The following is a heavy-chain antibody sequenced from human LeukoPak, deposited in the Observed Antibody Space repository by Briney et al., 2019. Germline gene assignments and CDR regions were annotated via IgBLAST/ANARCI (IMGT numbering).Heavy chain of an antibody. D-gene: IGHD3-10*01. V-gene: IGHV1-2*02. J-gene: IGHJ3*02. CDR2: INPNSGGT. CDR1: GYTFTGYY. CDR3: AREQSDYYGSGSYSPGAFDI. Sequence: ASVKVSCKASGYTFTGYYMHWVRQAPGQGLEWMGWINPNSGGTNYAQKFQGRVTMTRDTSISTAYMELSRLRSDDTAVYYCAREQSDYYGSGSYSPGAFDIWGQGTMVTVSS.